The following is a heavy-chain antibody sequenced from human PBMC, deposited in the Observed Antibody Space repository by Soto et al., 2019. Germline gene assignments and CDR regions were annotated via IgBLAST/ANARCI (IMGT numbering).Heavy chain of an antibody. CDR2: ISAYNGNT. V-gene: IGHV1-18*01. D-gene: IGHD3-3*01. J-gene: IGHJ5*02. Sequence: ASVKVSCKASGYNFTSYGISWVRQAPGQGLEWMGWISAYNGNTNYAQKLQGRVTMTTDTSTSTAYMELRSLRSDDTAVYYCARVEPPSGYDNWFDPWGQGTLVTVSS. CDR1: GYNFTSYG. CDR3: ARVEPPSGYDNWFDP.